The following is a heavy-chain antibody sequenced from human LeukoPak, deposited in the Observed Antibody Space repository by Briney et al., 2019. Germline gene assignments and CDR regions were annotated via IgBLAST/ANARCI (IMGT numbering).Heavy chain of an antibody. J-gene: IGHJ4*02. CDR2: ISYDGSNK. Sequence: PGGSLRLSCAASGFTFSSYAMHWVRQAPGKGLEWVAVISYDGSNKYYADSVKGRFTISRDNSKNTLYLQMNSLRAEDTAVYYCARRGEVAELNWGQGTLVTVSS. D-gene: IGHD1-7*01. V-gene: IGHV3-30-3*01. CDR1: GFTFSSYA. CDR3: ARRGEVAELN.